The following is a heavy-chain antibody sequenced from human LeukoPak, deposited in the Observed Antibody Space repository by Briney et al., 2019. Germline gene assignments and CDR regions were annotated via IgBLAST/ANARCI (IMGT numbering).Heavy chain of an antibody. CDR1: GFTFVAIG. CDR2: IRYVGSNK. D-gene: IGHD5-12*01. J-gene: IGHJ3*02. CDR3: AKGPGVATGFRTGAFDI. Sequence: GGPLSFSVPGSGFTFVAIGWHWSAQAQGKGWRGVPFIRYVGSNKYYADSVKGRFTISRDNSKNTLYLQMNSLRAEDTAVYYCAKGPGVATGFRTGAFDIWGQGTMVTVSS. V-gene: IGHV3-30*02.